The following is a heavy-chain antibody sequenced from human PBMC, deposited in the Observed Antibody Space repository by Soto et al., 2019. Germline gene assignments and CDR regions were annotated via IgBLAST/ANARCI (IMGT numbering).Heavy chain of an antibody. J-gene: IGHJ4*02. CDR3: ARGSTDSYPGSRIFDF. Sequence: GGSLRLSCVASGLTFGSRAMTWVRQAPGEGLQGVSTITDTGGDAKYADSVRGRFVISRDNSKKTLYLQMTSLTAEDSAMYYCARGSTDSYPGSRIFDFWGRGTLVTVSS. CDR1: GLTFGSRA. CDR2: ITDTGGDA. D-gene: IGHD3-10*01. V-gene: IGHV3-23*01.